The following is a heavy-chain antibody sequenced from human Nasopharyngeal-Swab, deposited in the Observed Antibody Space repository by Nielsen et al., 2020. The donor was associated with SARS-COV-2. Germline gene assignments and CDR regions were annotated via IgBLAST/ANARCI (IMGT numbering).Heavy chain of an antibody. V-gene: IGHV4-39*07. J-gene: IGHJ6*03. D-gene: IGHD2-2*01. CDR3: ARGLSGIVPGPILGLGPYYSYYYMDV. Sequence: SETLSLTCTVSGGSISSSSYYWGWIRQPPGKGLEWIGSIYYSGSTYYNPSLKSRVTISVDTSKNQFSLKLSSVTAADTAVYYCARGLSGIVPGPILGLGPYYSYYYMDVWGKGTTVTVSS. CDR2: IYYSGST. CDR1: GGSISSSSYY.